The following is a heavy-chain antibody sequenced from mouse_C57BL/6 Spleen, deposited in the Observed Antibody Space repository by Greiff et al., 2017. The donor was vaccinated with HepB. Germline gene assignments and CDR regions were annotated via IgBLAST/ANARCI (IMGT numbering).Heavy chain of an antibody. CDR3: ARGESTVFAY. CDR1: GYTFTSYW. Sequence: VQLQQSGAELVKPGASVKLSCKASGYTFTSYWMHWVKQRPGPGLEWIGMIHPNSGSTNYNEKFKSKATLTVDKSSRTASLPLSSLTSEHSAVYYCARGESTVFAYWGQGTLVTVSA. CDR2: IHPNSGST. V-gene: IGHV1-64*01. D-gene: IGHD1-3*01. J-gene: IGHJ3*01.